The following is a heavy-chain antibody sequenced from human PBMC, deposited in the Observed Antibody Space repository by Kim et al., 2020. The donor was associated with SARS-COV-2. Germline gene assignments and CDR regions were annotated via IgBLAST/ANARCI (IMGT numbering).Heavy chain of an antibody. CDR3: ARDLPYYDILTGYYKGAAFDI. D-gene: IGHD3-9*01. V-gene: IGHV1-3*01. CDR2: INAGNGNT. CDR1: GYTFTSYA. J-gene: IGHJ3*02. Sequence: ASVKVSCKASGYTFTSYAMHWVRQAPGQRLEWMGWINAGNGNTKYSQKFQGRVTITRDTSASTAYMELSSLRSEDTAVYYCARDLPYYDILTGYYKGAAFDIWGQGTMVTVSS.